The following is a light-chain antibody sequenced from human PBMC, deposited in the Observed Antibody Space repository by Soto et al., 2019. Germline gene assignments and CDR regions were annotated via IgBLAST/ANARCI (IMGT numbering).Light chain of an antibody. CDR3: QQYNTWPWT. J-gene: IGKJ1*01. Sequence: EIVMTQSPATLSVSPGERATLSCRASQSVSRNLAWYQQKPGQPPRLLMHGASTRATGIPARFRGSGSGTEFTLTISSLQSEDCAVYSCQQYNTWPWTFGQGTKVEVK. CDR1: QSVSRN. V-gene: IGKV3-15*01. CDR2: GAS.